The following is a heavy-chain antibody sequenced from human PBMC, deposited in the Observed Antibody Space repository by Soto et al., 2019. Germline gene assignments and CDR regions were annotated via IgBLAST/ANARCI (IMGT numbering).Heavy chain of an antibody. D-gene: IGHD3-10*01. CDR2: ISYDGSNK. V-gene: IGHV3-30*18. J-gene: IGHJ6*02. CDR3: AKEGGYYGSGSYSVGENYYGMDV. Sequence: QVQLVESGGGVVQPGRSLRLSCAASGFTFSSYGMHWVRQAPGKGLEWVAVISYDGSNKYYADSVKGRFTISRDNSKNTVYLQLNSRRAEDTAVYYCAKEGGYYGSGSYSVGENYYGMDVWGQGTTVTVSS. CDR1: GFTFSSYG.